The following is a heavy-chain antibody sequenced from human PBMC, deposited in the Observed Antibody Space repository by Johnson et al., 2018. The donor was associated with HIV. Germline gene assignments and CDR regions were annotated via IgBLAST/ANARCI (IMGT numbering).Heavy chain of an antibody. CDR2: INWNGGST. D-gene: IGHD5-18*01. Sequence: VQLVESGGGVVRPGRSLRLSCAASGFTFDDYGMTWVRQPPGKGLEWVSGINWNGGSTGYADSVKGRFTISRDNAKNSLYLQMNSLKAEDTAVYYCARESSAGEYSYGIIWGQGTMVTVSS. CDR3: ARESSAGEYSYGII. CDR1: GFTFDDYG. V-gene: IGHV3-20*04. J-gene: IGHJ3*02.